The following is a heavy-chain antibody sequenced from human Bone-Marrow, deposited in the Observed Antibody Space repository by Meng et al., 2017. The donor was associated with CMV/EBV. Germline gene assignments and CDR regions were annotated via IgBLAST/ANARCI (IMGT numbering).Heavy chain of an antibody. Sequence: GESLKISCAASGFTFSSYAMHWVRQAPGKGLEWVAVIPYDGSNKYYADSVKGRFTISRDNSKNTLYLQMNSLRTEDTAVYYCARDRQYCRSTSCSRGYYYYYGMDVWGQGTTVTGSS. CDR3: ARDRQYCRSTSCSRGYYYYYGMDV. CDR2: IPYDGSNK. D-gene: IGHD2-2*01. J-gene: IGHJ6*02. V-gene: IGHV3-30*04. CDR1: GFTFSSYA.